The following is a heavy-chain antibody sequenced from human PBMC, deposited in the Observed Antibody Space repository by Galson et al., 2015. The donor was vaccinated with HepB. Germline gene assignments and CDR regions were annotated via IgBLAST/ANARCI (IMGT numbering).Heavy chain of an antibody. V-gene: IGHV3-30*18. CDR3: AKVELNSKQYYYYGMDV. CDR2: ISYDGSKK. J-gene: IGHJ6*02. CDR1: GFTFISYG. D-gene: IGHD3-10*01. Sequence: SLRLSCAASGFTFISYGMHWVRQAPGKGLQWVVLISYDGSKKYYADSVKGRFTISRDNSHNTLYLQMNSVRADDTAVYYCAKVELNSKQYYYYGMDVWGQGATVTVSS.